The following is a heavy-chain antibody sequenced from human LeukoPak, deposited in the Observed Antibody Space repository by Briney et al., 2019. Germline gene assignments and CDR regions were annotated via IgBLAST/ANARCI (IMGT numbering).Heavy chain of an antibody. Sequence: GGSLRLSCAASGFTFSSYWMSWVRQAPGKGLEWVANIKQDGSEKYYVDSVKGRFTISRDNAKNSLYPQMNSLRAEDTAVYYCARELRDFDWLLSTSEGHNWFDPWGQGTLVTVSS. CDR1: GFTFSSYW. CDR2: IKQDGSEK. CDR3: ARELRDFDWLLSTSEGHNWFDP. J-gene: IGHJ5*02. V-gene: IGHV3-7*03. D-gene: IGHD3-9*01.